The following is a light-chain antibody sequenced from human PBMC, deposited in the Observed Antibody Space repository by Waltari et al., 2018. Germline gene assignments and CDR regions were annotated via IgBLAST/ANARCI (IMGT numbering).Light chain of an antibody. J-gene: IGLJ3*02. CDR2: GNN. CDR3: QSYDSGLSGWV. CDR1: SSNIGAHYD. Sequence: QSVLTQPPSVSGAPGQRVTISCTESSSNIGAHYDVHCYRQLPGTAPKPLIYGNNNRPSGVPYQFSGSRSGTSASLAITGLQAEDEADYYCQSYDSGLSGWVFGGGTKLTVL. V-gene: IGLV1-40*01.